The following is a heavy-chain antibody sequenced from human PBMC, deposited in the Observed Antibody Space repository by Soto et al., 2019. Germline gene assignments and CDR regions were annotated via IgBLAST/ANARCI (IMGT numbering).Heavy chain of an antibody. J-gene: IGHJ5*02. Sequence: ASVKVSCKASGYTFTGYYMHWVRQAPGQGLEWMGWINPNSGCTNYAQKFQGRVTMTRDTSISTAYMELSRLRSDDTAVYYCARKSGYGKFDPWGQGTLVTVSS. V-gene: IGHV1-2*02. CDR2: INPNSGCT. CDR1: GYTFTGYY. CDR3: ARKSGYGKFDP. D-gene: IGHD3-3*01.